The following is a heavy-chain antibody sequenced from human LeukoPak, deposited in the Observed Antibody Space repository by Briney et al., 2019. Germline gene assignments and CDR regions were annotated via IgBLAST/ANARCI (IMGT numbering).Heavy chain of an antibody. V-gene: IGHV3-30*03. CDR1: GFTFSSYG. J-gene: IGHJ6*02. CDR2: ISYDGSNK. Sequence: QTGGSLRLSCAASGFTFSSYGMHWVRQAPGKGLEWVAVISYDGSNKYYADSVKGRFTISRDNSKNTLNLQMNRLRAEDTAVYYCATSWGPDTSAFRWGRDGMDVCGQGTTVIVS. CDR3: ATSWGPDTSAFRWGRDGMDV. D-gene: IGHD3-16*01.